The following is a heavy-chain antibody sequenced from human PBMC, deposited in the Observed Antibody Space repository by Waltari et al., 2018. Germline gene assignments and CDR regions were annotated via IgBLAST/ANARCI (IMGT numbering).Heavy chain of an antibody. J-gene: IGHJ6*03. V-gene: IGHV3-74*01. CDR3: ARDQEGGNYYYYYMDV. CDR1: GDSISSSSYY. D-gene: IGHD3-16*01. Sequence: LQLQESGPGLVKASETLSLTCTVSGDSISSSSYYWGWVRQPPGKGLVWVSRINSDGSSTSYADSVKGRFTISRDNAKNTLYLQMNSLRAEDTAVYYCARDQEGGNYYYYYMDVWGKGTTVTVSS. CDR2: INSDGSST.